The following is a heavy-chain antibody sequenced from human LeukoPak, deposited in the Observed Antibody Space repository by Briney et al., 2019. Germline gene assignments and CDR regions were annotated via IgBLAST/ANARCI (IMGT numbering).Heavy chain of an antibody. CDR2: INHSGST. Sequence: PSETLSLTCAVYCGSFSGYYWSWIRQPPGKGLEGIGEINHSGSTNYNPSLKTRVTISVDTSNNQFSLKLSSVAAADTAVYYCARPVSGSSGWYYNYWGQGTLVTVSS. J-gene: IGHJ4*02. CDR1: CGSFSGYY. D-gene: IGHD6-19*01. V-gene: IGHV4-34*01. CDR3: ARPVSGSSGWYYNY.